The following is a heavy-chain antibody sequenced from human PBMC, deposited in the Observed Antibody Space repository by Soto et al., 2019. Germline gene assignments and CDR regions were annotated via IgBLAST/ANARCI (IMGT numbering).Heavy chain of an antibody. CDR1: GFTFDDYA. J-gene: IGHJ6*03. V-gene: IGHV3-9*01. CDR2: ISWNSGSI. Sequence: EVQLVESGGGLVQPGRSLRLSCAASGFTFDDYAMHWVRQAPGKGLEWVSGISWNSGSIGYASSVKGRFTISRDNDKNSLYLQMNSLRAEDTALYYCAKDIGTSKLEPTDYMDVWGKGTTFTVSS. D-gene: IGHD1-1*01. CDR3: AKDIGTSKLEPTDYMDV.